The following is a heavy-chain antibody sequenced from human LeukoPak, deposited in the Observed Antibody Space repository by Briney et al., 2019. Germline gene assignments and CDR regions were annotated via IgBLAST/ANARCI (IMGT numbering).Heavy chain of an antibody. J-gene: IGHJ4*02. CDR1: GVSISDYH. CDR2: FSYSGST. V-gene: IGHV4-59*08. Sequence: PSETLSLTCSVSGVSISDYHWIWIRQPPAKGLEWMGYFSYSGSTRYNPSLKSRVTISVDTSKNQFSLKMSSVTAADTAVYYCARRVMNYDSSGYYFDYWGQGTLVTVSS. CDR3: ARRVMNYDSSGYYFDY. D-gene: IGHD3-22*01.